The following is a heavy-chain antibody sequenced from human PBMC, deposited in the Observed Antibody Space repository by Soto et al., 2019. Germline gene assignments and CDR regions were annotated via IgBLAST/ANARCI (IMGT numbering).Heavy chain of an antibody. V-gene: IGHV1-18*04. J-gene: IGHJ3*02. CDR3: ARDGYSGSYLRGDAFDI. Sequence: GSSVKVSCKASGYTFTSYGISWVRQAPGQGLEWMGWISAYNGNTNYAQKLQGRVTMTTDTSTSTAYMELRSLRSDDTAVYYCARDGYSGSYLRGDAFDIWGQGTMVTVS. CDR2: ISAYNGNT. D-gene: IGHD1-26*01. CDR1: GYTFTSYG.